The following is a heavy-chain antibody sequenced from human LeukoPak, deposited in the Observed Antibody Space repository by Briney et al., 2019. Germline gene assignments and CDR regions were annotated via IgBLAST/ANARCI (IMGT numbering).Heavy chain of an antibody. V-gene: IGHV4-34*01. CDR3: ARVLIGTLDY. D-gene: IGHD1-7*01. CDR2: VTHSGST. J-gene: IGHJ4*02. CDR1: GGSFSDHF. Sequence: SDTLSLTCAVYGGSFSDHFWTWLRQPPGKGLEWIGEVTHSGSTNSNPSLKSRVTVSVDTSKNQFSLNLSSVTAADTAVYYCARVLIGTLDYWGQGILVTVSS.